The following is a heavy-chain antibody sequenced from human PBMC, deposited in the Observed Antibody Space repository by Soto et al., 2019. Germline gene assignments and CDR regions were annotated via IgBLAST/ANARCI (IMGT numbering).Heavy chain of an antibody. D-gene: IGHD1-1*01. CDR3: AKSSGGLTTGRRHADF. J-gene: IGHJ4*02. V-gene: IGHV3-23*01. CDR1: GFTFSSDA. CDR2: ISTGGGST. Sequence: EMQLLESGGGLVQPGGSLRLSCAASGFTFSSDAISWVRQSPGKGLEWVSVISTGGGSTYYADSVKGRFTISRDNSKNTLYLQMNSLRAEDTAIYYCAKSSGGLTTGRRHADFWGQGTLVTVSS.